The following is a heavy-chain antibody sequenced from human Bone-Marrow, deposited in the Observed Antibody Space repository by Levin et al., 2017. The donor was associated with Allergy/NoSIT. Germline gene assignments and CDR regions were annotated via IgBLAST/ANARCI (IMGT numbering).Heavy chain of an antibody. Sequence: HPGGSLRLSCAASGFTVSNNYMSWVRQPPGRGLEWVSLIYSVGTTHYADSVRGRFTISRDHSENTLYLQMNNLSAEDTAVYYCARNPGSTNWSWGQGTLVTVSS. V-gene: IGHV3-53*01. CDR2: IYSVGTT. CDR1: GFTVSNNY. D-gene: IGHD6-13*01. J-gene: IGHJ4*02. CDR3: ARNPGSTNWS.